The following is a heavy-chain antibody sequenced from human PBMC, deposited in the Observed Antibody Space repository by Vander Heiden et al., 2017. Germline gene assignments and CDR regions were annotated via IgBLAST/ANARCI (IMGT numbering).Heavy chain of an antibody. Sequence: SSYGMHWVRQAPGKGLEWVAVIWYDGSNKYYAASVKGRFTISRDNSKNTLYPQMNSLRAEDTAVYYCARAPYSLVPTATDYWGQGTLVTVSS. CDR2: IWYDGSNK. J-gene: IGHJ4*02. CDR1: SSYG. CDR3: ARAPYSLVPTATDY. D-gene: IGHD5-18*01. V-gene: IGHV3-33*01.